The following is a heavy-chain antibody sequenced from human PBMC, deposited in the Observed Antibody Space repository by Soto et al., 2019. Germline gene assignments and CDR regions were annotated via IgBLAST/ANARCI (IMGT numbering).Heavy chain of an antibody. D-gene: IGHD6-13*01. CDR3: ARARSSWYLLFDY. V-gene: IGHV3-21*01. J-gene: IGHJ4*02. CDR2: ISSSSSYI. CDR1: GFTFSSYS. Sequence: PGXSRRLSCAASGFTFSSYSLNWFRQAPWKGLEWVSSISSSSSYIYYADSVKGRFTISRDNAKNSLYLQMNSLRAEDTAVYYCARARSSWYLLFDYWGQGTLVTVSS.